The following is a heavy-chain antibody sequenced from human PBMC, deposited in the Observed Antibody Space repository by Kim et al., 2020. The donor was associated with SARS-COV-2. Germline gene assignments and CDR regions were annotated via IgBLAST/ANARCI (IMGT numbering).Heavy chain of an antibody. J-gene: IGHJ6*02. CDR2: ISAYNGNT. CDR3: ARESLGGYSYGYYYYYGMDV. V-gene: IGHV1-18*01. CDR1: GYTFTSYG. Sequence: ASVKVSCKASGYTFTSYGISWVRQAPGQGLEWMGWISAYNGNTNYAQKLQGRVTMTTDTSTSTAYMELRSLRSDDTAVYYCARESLGGYSYGYYYYYGMDVWGQGTTVTVSS. D-gene: IGHD5-18*01.